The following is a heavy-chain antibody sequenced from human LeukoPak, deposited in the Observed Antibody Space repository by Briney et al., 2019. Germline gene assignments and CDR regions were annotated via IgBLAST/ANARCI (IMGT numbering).Heavy chain of an antibody. CDR3: ARDSGSGSYSAY. D-gene: IGHD3-10*01. V-gene: IGHV3-23*01. J-gene: IGHJ4*02. CDR1: GFTFSSYA. CDR2: ISGSGGST. Sequence: GGSLRLSCAASGFTFSSYAMSWVRQAPGKGLEWVSAISGSGGSTYYADSVKGRFTISRDNAKNTLYLQMNGLRAEDTAVYYCARDSGSGSYSAYWGPGALVTVSS.